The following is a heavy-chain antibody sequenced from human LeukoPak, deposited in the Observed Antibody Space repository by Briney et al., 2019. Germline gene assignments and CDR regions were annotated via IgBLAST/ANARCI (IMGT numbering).Heavy chain of an antibody. V-gene: IGHV4-61*05. CDR3: ARGSSSSWF. CDR1: GGSISSSSYY. J-gene: IGHJ4*02. CDR2: IHYSGNT. D-gene: IGHD6-13*01. Sequence: PSDTLSLTCTVSGGSISSSSYYWGWIRQPPGKGLEWIGYIHYSGNTNYNPPLKSRVSISVDTSKNQFSLKLSSVTAADTAVYYCARGSSSSWFWGQGSLVIVSS.